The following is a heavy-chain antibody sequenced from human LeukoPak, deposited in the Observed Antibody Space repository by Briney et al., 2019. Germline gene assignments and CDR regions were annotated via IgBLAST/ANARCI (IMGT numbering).Heavy chain of an antibody. CDR1: GFTVSSNY. CDR3: ARDQGSMIVVRTTNWYFDL. Sequence: GGSLTLSCAASGFTVSSNYMSCARQAPGKWLEWVSFIYMGGSTYYPDSVKGRFTISRDNSKNTLYLQMNSLRAEDTAVYYCARDQGSMIVVRTTNWYFDLWGGGTLVTVSS. V-gene: IGHV3-53*01. J-gene: IGHJ2*01. D-gene: IGHD3-22*01. CDR2: IYMGGST.